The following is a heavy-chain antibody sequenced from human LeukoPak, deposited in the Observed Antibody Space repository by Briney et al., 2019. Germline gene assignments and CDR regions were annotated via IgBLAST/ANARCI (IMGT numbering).Heavy chain of an antibody. CDR1: GLSVSSTY. CDR3: AKDPPTVMANAFHI. Sequence: PGGSLRLSCAASGLSVSSTYMTWVRQAPGKGLEWVSVIYSGGGTNYADSLKGRFSISRDNSKNTLYLQTNSLRADDTAVYSCAKDPPTVMANAFHIWGQGTMVTVS. D-gene: IGHD5-18*01. J-gene: IGHJ3*02. CDR2: IYSGGGT. V-gene: IGHV3-53*01.